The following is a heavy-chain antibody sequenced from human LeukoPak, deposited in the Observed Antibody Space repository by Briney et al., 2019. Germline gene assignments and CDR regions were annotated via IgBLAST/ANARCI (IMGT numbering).Heavy chain of an antibody. D-gene: IGHD6-19*01. CDR3: ARRAVAGDYFDY. CDR2: ISWNSGSI. Sequence: GGSLRLSCAASGFTFDDYAMHWVRQAPGKGLEWVSGISWNSGSIGYADSVKGRFTISRDNAKNSLYLQMNSLRAEDTALYYCARRAVAGDYFDYWGQGTLVTVSS. CDR1: GFTFDDYA. J-gene: IGHJ4*02. V-gene: IGHV3-9*01.